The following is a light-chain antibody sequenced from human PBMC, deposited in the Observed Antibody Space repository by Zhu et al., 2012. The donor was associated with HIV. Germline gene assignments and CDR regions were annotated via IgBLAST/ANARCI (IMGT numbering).Light chain of an antibody. Sequence: EILMTQSPATLSVSLGERATLSCRASQSIAGNLAWYQQKPGQAPRLLIFDTSTRATGIPARFSGSGSGTEFSLTISTMQSEDFATYYCQLYNNWPLFGQGTKVEIK. CDR1: QSIAGN. CDR3: QLYNNWPL. J-gene: IGKJ1*01. V-gene: IGKV3-15*01. CDR2: DTS.